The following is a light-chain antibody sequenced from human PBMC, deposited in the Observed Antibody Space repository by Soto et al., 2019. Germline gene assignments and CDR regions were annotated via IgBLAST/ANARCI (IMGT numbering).Light chain of an antibody. CDR3: SSFTTYDTDV. V-gene: IGLV2-14*03. J-gene: IGLJ1*01. CDR2: DVV. CDR1: SSDVGFSNF. Sequence: QSVLTQPASVSGSPGQSITISCTGTSSDVGFSNFIFWFQQHPGKAPKLIISDVVKRPSGVSYRFSGSRFGNTASLTISGLQVEDEADYYCSSFTTYDTDVFGNGTKVTVL.